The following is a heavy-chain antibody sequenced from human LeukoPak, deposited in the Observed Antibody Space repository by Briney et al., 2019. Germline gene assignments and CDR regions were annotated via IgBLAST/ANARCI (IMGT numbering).Heavy chain of an antibody. Sequence: GESLRLSCAAAGFTFSSYAMSWVRQAPGKGLEWVSAISGSGGSTYYADSVKGRFTISRDNSKNTLYLQMNSLRADDTAVYYCAKDASYYDFWSGYWYYFDYRGQGTLVTVSS. CDR1: GFTFSSYA. D-gene: IGHD3-3*01. J-gene: IGHJ4*02. CDR2: ISGSGGST. V-gene: IGHV3-23*01. CDR3: AKDASYYDFWSGYWYYFDY.